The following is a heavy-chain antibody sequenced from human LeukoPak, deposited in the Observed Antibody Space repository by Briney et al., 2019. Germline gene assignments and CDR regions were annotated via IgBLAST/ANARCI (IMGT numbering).Heavy chain of an antibody. Sequence: ASVKVSCKASGYTFTGYYMHWVRQAPGQGLEWMGWINPNSGGTNYAQKFQGRVTMTRDTSISTAYMELSRLRSDDTALYYCARTYYDILTGYYLFDYWGQGTLVTVSS. CDR2: INPNSGGT. V-gene: IGHV1-2*02. CDR1: GYTFTGYY. J-gene: IGHJ4*02. CDR3: ARTYYDILTGYYLFDY. D-gene: IGHD3-9*01.